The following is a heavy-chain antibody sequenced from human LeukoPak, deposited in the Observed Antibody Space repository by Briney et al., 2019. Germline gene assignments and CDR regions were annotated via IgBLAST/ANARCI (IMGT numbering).Heavy chain of an antibody. D-gene: IGHD3-10*01. CDR2: INPSGGST. CDR3: ASIWWDYYGSGTPNYYFDY. CDR1: GYTFTSYY. J-gene: IGHJ4*02. V-gene: IGHV1-46*01. Sequence: ASVNVSCKASGYTFTSYYMHWVRQAPGQGLEWMGIINPSGGSTSYAQKFQGRVTMTRDTSTSTVYMELSSLRSEDTAVYYCASIWWDYYGSGTPNYYFDYWGQGTLVTVSS.